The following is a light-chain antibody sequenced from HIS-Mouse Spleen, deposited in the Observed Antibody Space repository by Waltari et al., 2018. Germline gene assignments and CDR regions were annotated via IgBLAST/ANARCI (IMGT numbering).Light chain of an antibody. CDR1: SSDVGGYNY. CDR3: SSYAGSNNLV. CDR2: EVS. Sequence: QSALTQPPSASGSPGQSVTISCPGTSSDVGGYNYVSWYQQHPDKAPKLMIYEVSKRPSGVPDRFSGSKSGNTASLTVSGLQAEDEADYYCSSYAGSNNLVFGGGTKLTVL. V-gene: IGLV2-8*01. J-gene: IGLJ2*01.